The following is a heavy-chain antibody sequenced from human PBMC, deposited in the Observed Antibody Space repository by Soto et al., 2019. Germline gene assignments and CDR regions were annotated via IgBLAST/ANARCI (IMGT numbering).Heavy chain of an antibody. CDR3: TTVGSITTAGTPLDY. CDR1: GLTFSNAW. J-gene: IGHJ4*02. CDR2: IKSKTDGGTT. D-gene: IGHD6-13*01. V-gene: IGHV3-15*07. Sequence: EVQLVESGGGLVKPGGSLRLSCAAAGLTFSNAWMNWVRQAPGKGPEWVGRIKSKTDGGTTDYAAPVRGRFTISRDDSKSALNLHMNSPKTEDTAVYYCTTVGSITTAGTPLDYWGPGTLVTVSS.